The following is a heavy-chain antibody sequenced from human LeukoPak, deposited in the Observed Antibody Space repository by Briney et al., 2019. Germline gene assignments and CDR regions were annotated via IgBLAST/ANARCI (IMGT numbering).Heavy chain of an antibody. J-gene: IGHJ6*02. Sequence: GGSLRLSCAASGFTFSSYSMNWVRQAPGKGLEWVSSISSSSSYIYYADSVKGRFTISRDNAKNSLYLQMNSLRAEGTAVYYCARDHMYYYYYGMDVWGQGTTVTVSS. CDR3: ARDHMYYYYYGMDV. V-gene: IGHV3-21*01. CDR2: ISSSSSYI. CDR1: GFTFSSYS.